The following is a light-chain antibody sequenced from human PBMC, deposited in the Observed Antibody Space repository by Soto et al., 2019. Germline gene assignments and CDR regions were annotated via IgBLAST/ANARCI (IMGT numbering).Light chain of an antibody. CDR1: SSDVGEYNY. V-gene: IGLV2-11*01. CDR3: FSYHGSRV. Sequence: QSALTQPRSVSGSPGQSVTISCTGSSSDVGEYNYVSWYQHHPGNAPKLMIYDVSKRPSGVPDRFSGSKSGNTASLTISGLQAEDEANYYCFSYHGSRVFGGGTKLTVL. J-gene: IGLJ3*02. CDR2: DVS.